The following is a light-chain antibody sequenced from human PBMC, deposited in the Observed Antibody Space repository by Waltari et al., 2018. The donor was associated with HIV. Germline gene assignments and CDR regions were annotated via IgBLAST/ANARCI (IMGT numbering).Light chain of an antibody. Sequence: QAVVTQEPSLTVSPGGTVTLTCGSSTGAVTSGHYPYWFQQKPGQAPRTLICDTSSQHSWTPARFAGSLLGGKAALTLSGAQPEDEAEYYCLLSYSGARGVFGGGTKLTVL. CDR1: TGAVTSGHY. CDR2: DTS. J-gene: IGLJ2*01. V-gene: IGLV7-46*01. CDR3: LLSYSGARGV.